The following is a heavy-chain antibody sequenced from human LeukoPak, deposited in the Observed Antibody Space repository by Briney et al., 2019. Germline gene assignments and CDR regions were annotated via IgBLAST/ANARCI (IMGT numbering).Heavy chain of an antibody. V-gene: IGHV4-59*08. D-gene: IGHD6-13*01. CDR3: ARRRPKFYSSSWFLDWAFDI. J-gene: IGHJ3*02. CDR1: GGSISSYY. CDR2: IYYSGST. Sequence: PSETLSLTCTVSGGSISSYYWSWIPQPPGKGLEWIGYIYYSGSTNYNPSLKSRVTISVDTSKNQFSLKLSSVTAADTAVYYCARRRPKFYSSSWFLDWAFDIWGQGTMVTVSS.